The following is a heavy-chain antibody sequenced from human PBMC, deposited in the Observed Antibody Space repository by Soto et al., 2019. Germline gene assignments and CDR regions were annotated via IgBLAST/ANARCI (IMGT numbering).Heavy chain of an antibody. V-gene: IGHV1-69*13. Sequence: ASVKVSCKASGGTFSSYAISWVRQAPGQGLEWMGGIIPIFGTANYAQKFQGRVTITADESTSTAYMELSSLRSEDTAVCYCARGFKQWLVRYYYYGMDVWGQGTTVTVSS. CDR3: ARGFKQWLVRYYYYGMDV. J-gene: IGHJ6*02. CDR2: IIPIFGTA. CDR1: GGTFSSYA. D-gene: IGHD6-19*01.